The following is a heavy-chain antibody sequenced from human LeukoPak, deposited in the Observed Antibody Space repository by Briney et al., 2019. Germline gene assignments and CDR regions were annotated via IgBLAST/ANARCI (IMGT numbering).Heavy chain of an antibody. Sequence: ASVKVSCKASGYTFTGYYMHWVRQAPGQGLEWMGWINPNSGGTNYAQKLQGRVTMTTDTSTSTAYMELRSLRSDDTAVYYCARDPNNLAVAGTGDYWGQGTLVTVSS. CDR1: GYTFTGYY. CDR3: ARDPNNLAVAGTGDY. J-gene: IGHJ4*02. V-gene: IGHV1-2*02. D-gene: IGHD6-19*01. CDR2: INPNSGGT.